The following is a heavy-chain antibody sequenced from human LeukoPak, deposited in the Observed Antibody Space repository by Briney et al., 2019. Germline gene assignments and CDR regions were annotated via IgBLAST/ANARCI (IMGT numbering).Heavy chain of an antibody. J-gene: IGHJ4*02. CDR2: IYYSGST. V-gene: IGHV4-59*12. CDR1: GGSIGSYY. Sequence: SETLSLTCTVSGGSIGSYYWSWIRQPPGKGLEWIGYIYYSGSTNYNPSLKSRVTISVDTSKNQFSLKLSSVTAADTAVYYCARDSGGWGQGTLVTVSS. CDR3: ARDSGG. D-gene: IGHD1-26*01.